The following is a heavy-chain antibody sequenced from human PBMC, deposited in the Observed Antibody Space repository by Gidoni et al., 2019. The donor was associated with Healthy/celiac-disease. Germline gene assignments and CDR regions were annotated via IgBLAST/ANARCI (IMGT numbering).Heavy chain of an antibody. V-gene: IGHV1-69*01. J-gene: IGHJ3*02. CDR3: ARARGPSGGIAVALDAFDI. CDR1: GGTFSSYA. D-gene: IGHD6-19*01. CDR2: IIPIFGTA. Sequence: QVQLVQSGAEVKKPGSSVKVSCKASGGTFSSYAIRWVRQAPGQGLEWMGGIIPIFGTANYAQKFQGRVTITADESTSTAYMELSSLRSEDTAVYYCARARGPSGGIAVALDAFDIWGQGTMVTVSS.